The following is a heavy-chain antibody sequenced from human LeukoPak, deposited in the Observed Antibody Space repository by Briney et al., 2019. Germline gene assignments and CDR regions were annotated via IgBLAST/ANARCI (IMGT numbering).Heavy chain of an antibody. J-gene: IGHJ4*02. D-gene: IGHD6-13*01. CDR3: AGRFLSSSSWLPRLYFYY. CDR1: GYSFTSYW. CDR2: IYPADSDT. V-gene: IGHV5-51*01. Sequence: GESLKISCKGSGYSFTSYWTAWVRQTPGKGLEWMGIIYPADSDTRYSPSFQGQVTLSVDLSISTAYLQWSSLKASDTAIYFCAGRFLSSSSWLPRLYFYYWGQGTVVTGSS.